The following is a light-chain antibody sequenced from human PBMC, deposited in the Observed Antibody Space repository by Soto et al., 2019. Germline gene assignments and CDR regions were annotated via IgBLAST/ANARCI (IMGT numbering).Light chain of an antibody. CDR3: QQLNSYPIT. CDR2: AAS. CDR1: QDISNY. Sequence: DIQMTQSPSSLSASVGDRVTITGQASQDISNYLNWYQQKPGKATKLLIYAASTLQSGVPSRFSGSGSGTDFTLTISSLQPEDFATYYCQQLNSYPITFGQGTRLEI. J-gene: IGKJ5*01. V-gene: IGKV1-9*01.